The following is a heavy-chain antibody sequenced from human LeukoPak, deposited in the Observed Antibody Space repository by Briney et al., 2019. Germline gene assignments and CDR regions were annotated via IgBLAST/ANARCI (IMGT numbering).Heavy chain of an antibody. J-gene: IGHJ4*02. CDR1: GYIFTSYW. Sequence: GESLKISCKGSGYIFTSYWIGWVRQMPGKGLEWMGIIYPGDSDTRYSPSIHGHVTFSADKPFSTAYLQWTSLKASDTAIYYCARQLPSGMTTVPNFDYWGQGTLVTVSS. CDR2: IYPGDSDT. D-gene: IGHD4-17*01. CDR3: ARQLPSGMTTVPNFDY. V-gene: IGHV5-51*01.